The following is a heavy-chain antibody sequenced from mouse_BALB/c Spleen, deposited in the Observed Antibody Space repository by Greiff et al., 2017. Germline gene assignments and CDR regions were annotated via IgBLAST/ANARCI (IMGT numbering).Heavy chain of an antibody. CDR3: ANWDYFDY. CDR2: INPSSGYT. V-gene: IGHV1-4*01. J-gene: IGHJ2*01. CDR1: GYTFTSYT. Sequence: VQLQQSGAELARPGASVKMSCKASGYTFTSYTMHWVKQRPGQGLEWIGYINPSSGYTNYNQKFKDKATLTADKSSSTAYMQLSSLTSEDSAVFYCANWDYFDYWGQGTTLTVSS. D-gene: IGHD4-1*01.